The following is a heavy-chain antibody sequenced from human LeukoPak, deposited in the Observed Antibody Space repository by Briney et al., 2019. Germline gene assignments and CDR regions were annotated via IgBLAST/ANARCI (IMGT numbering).Heavy chain of an antibody. CDR3: ARRNGYNFNWFDP. J-gene: IGHJ5*02. V-gene: IGHV4-34*01. D-gene: IGHD5-24*01. Sequence: SETLSLTCAVYGGSFSGYYWGWIRQPPGKGLEWIGEINHSGSTNYNPSLKSRVTISVDTSKNQFSLKVSSVTAADTAVYYCARRNGYNFNWFDPWGQGTLVTVSS. CDR2: INHSGST. CDR1: GGSFSGYY.